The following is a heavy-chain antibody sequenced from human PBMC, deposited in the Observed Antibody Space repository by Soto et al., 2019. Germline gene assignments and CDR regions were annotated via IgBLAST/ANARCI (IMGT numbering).Heavy chain of an antibody. Sequence: QVQLVQSGAEVKKPGSSVKVSCKASGGTFSSYTISWVRQAPGQGLEWMGRIIPILGIANYAQKFQGRVTITADKSTSTVYMGLSSLRSEDTAVYYCAREGGKYGPWYYYYYMDVWGKGTTVTVSS. CDR2: IIPILGIA. V-gene: IGHV1-69*08. CDR1: GGTFSSYT. J-gene: IGHJ6*03. D-gene: IGHD3-16*01. CDR3: AREGGKYGPWYYYYYMDV.